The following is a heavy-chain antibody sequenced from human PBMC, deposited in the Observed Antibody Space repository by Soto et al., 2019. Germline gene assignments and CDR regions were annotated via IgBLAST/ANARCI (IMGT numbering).Heavy chain of an antibody. CDR2: IIPIFGTA. CDR3: AREGLDCISTSCPYTHVDY. J-gene: IGHJ4*02. CDR1: GGTFSSYA. V-gene: IGHV1-69*12. Sequence: QVQLVQSGAEVKKPGSSVKVSCKASGGTFSSYAIRWVRQAPGQGLEWMGGIIPIFGTANYAQTFQGRVTITADESTSTAYMELRSLRSEDTAVYYCAREGLDCISTSCPYTHVDYWGQGTLVTVSS. D-gene: IGHD2-2*01.